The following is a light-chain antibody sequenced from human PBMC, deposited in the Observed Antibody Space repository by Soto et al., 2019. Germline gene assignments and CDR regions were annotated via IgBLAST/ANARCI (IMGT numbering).Light chain of an antibody. CDR3: QLRSNWPPTWT. CDR1: QSISNY. V-gene: IGKV3-11*01. CDR2: DAS. Sequence: EIVLTQSPGTLSLSPGERATLSCRASQSISNYLAWYQLKPGQAPRLLIYDASSRATGIPARFSGSGSGTDFTLTISSLEPEDFAVYFCQLRSNWPPTWTFGQGTKVEIK. J-gene: IGKJ1*01.